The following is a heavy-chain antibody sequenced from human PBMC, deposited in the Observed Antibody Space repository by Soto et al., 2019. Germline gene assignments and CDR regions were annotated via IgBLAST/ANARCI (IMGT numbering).Heavy chain of an antibody. V-gene: IGHV3-30*18. CDR3: AKSPGMYYYDSSGYYHYDY. CDR1: GFTFSSYG. D-gene: IGHD3-22*01. Sequence: GGSLRLSCAASGFTFSSYGMHWVRQAPGKGLEWVAVISYDGSNKYYAGSVKGRFTISRDNSKNTLYLQMNSLRAEDTAVYYCAKSPGMYYYDSSGYYHYDYWGQGTLVTVSS. J-gene: IGHJ4*02. CDR2: ISYDGSNK.